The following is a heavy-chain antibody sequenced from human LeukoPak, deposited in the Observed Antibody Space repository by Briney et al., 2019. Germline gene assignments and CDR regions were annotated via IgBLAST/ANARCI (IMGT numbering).Heavy chain of an antibody. CDR1: GFTFSSYG. J-gene: IGHJ5*02. V-gene: IGHV3-33*01. D-gene: IGHD6-13*01. CDR3: AREGYLNWFDP. CDR2: IWYDGSNK. Sequence: PGGSLRLSCAASGFTFSSYGMHWVRQAPGKGLEWVAVIWYDGSNKYYADSVKGRFTISRDNSKNALYLQMNSLRAEDTAVYYCAREGYLNWFDPRGQGTLVTVSS.